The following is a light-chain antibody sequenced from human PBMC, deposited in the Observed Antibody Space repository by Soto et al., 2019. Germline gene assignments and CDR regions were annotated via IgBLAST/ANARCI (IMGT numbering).Light chain of an antibody. J-gene: IGKJ3*01. V-gene: IGKV1-9*01. CDR2: AAS. CDR1: QGISSY. Sequence: DIQLTQSPSFLSASVGDRVTITCRASQGISSYLAWYQQKPGKAPKLLNYAASTLQSGVPSRFSGSGSRTEFTLTISSLQPEDFATYYCQQLNSYLFTFGPGTKVDIK. CDR3: QQLNSYLFT.